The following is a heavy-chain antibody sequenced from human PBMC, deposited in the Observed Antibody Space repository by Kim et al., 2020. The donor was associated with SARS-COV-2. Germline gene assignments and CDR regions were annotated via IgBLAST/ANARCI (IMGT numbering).Heavy chain of an antibody. J-gene: IGHJ4*02. V-gene: IGHV1-69*02. Sequence: ARKSQGRITITAEKSTSTAYMELSSLRSEDTAVYYCATSIAAADFDFDYWGQGTLVTVSS. D-gene: IGHD6-13*01. CDR3: ATSIAAADFDFDY.